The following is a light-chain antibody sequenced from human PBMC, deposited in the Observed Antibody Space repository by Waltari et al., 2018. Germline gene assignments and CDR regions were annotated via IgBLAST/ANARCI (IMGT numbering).Light chain of an antibody. V-gene: IGKV1-5*03. Sequence: DIQMTQSPSTLSASLGDRVTITCRASQSISYYLAWYQHKPGKAPKLLISKASILESGVPSRFMGTGAGTEFTLTISSLQPDDLATYFCQQYSSYSTFGQGTKLEIK. J-gene: IGKJ2*01. CDR3: QQYSSYST. CDR2: KAS. CDR1: QSISYY.